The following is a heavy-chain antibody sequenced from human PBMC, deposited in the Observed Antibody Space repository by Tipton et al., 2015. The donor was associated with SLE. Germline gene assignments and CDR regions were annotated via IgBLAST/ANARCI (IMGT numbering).Heavy chain of an antibody. V-gene: IGHV4-59*01. CDR1: GGSFSGYY. D-gene: IGHD1-26*01. CDR3: ARDRLGGPFDS. CDR2: IYDSGTT. J-gene: IGHJ4*02. Sequence: TLSLTCTVSGGSFSGYYWNWIRQPPGKGLEWIGYIYDSGTTNFNPSLKSRVIISEDTSKNQFSLKLSSVTAADTAVYYCARDRLGGPFDSWGQGTLVIVSS.